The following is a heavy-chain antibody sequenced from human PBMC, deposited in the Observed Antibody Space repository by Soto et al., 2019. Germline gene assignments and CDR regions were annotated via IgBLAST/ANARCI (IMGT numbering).Heavy chain of an antibody. J-gene: IGHJ2*01. V-gene: IGHV1-2*02. CDR2: INPNSGGT. Sequence: QVQLVQSGAEVKKPGASVKVSCKASGYTFTGYYMHWVRQAPGQGLEWMGWINPNSGGTNYAQKFHGRVTMTRDTSISTAYMELSRLRSDDTAVYYCAEGYCSSTSCYMWYFDLWGRGTLVTVSS. CDR1: GYTFTGYY. D-gene: IGHD2-2*02. CDR3: AEGYCSSTSCYMWYFDL.